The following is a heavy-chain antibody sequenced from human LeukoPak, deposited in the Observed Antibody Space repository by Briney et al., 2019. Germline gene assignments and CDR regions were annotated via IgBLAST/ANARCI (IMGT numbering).Heavy chain of an antibody. D-gene: IGHD2-15*01. CDR1: GFTFSGFW. CDR3: ARGGGNFDS. V-gene: IGHV3-7*01. Sequence: PGGSLRLSCAASGFTFSGFWMSWIRQAPGKGLEWVANIKQDGSDKYYVDSVKGRFIISRDNAKNSLYLQMNSLRAEDTAVYYCARGGGNFDSWGQRTLVTVSS. CDR2: IKQDGSDK. J-gene: IGHJ4*02.